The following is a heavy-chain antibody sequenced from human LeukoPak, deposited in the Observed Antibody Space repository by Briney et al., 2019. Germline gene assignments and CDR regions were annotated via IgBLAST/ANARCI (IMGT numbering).Heavy chain of an antibody. Sequence: SQTLSLTCAISGDSVSRTSVAWNWLRQSPSRGLEWLGRTYFRARWYKEDAESVRSRVSINPDTSKNHFSLQLNSVTPEDTAVCYWAKGLRLENWSDPCRQGSLVTV. CDR2: TYFRARWYK. D-gene: IGHD5-12*01. CDR3: AKGLRLENWSDP. CDR1: GDSVSRTSVA. J-gene: IGHJ5*01. V-gene: IGHV6-1*01.